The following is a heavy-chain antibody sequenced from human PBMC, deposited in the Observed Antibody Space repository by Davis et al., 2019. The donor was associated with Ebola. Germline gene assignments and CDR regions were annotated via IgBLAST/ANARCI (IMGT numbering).Heavy chain of an antibody. CDR3: ARAEDDYGEYPDALDI. V-gene: IGHV3-53*01. J-gene: IGHJ3*02. CDR2: IYNVYTT. CDR1: GLSVSDNY. D-gene: IGHD4-17*01. Sequence: GESLKISCSASGLSVSDNYINWVRQAPGKGLEWVAVIYNVYTTYYADSVKGRFTISRDSSKNTVYLQMSSLRAEDTAIYYCARAEDDYGEYPDALDIWGQGTLVTVSS.